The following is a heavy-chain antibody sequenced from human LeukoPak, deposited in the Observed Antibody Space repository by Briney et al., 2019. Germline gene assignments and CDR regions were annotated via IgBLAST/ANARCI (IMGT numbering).Heavy chain of an antibody. CDR3: ARLYDYVWGSYRYIYYMDV. Sequence: SETLSLTCAVYGGSFSGYYWSWIRQPPGKGLEWIVEINHSGSTNYNPSLKSRVAISVDTSKNQFSLKLSSVTAADTAVYYCARLYDYVWGSYRYIYYMDVWGKGTTVTVSS. D-gene: IGHD3-16*02. CDR1: GGSFSGYY. J-gene: IGHJ6*03. V-gene: IGHV4-34*01. CDR2: INHSGST.